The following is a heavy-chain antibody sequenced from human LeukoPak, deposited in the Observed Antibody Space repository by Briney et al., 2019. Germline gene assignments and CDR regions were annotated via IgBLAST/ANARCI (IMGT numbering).Heavy chain of an antibody. CDR2: INPNSGGT. J-gene: IGHJ5*02. CDR1: EYTFTGYY. Sequence: ASVKVSCKASEYTFTGYYMHWVRQAPGQGLEWMGWINPNSGGTNYAQKFQGRVTMTRDTSISTAYMELSRLRSDDTAVYYCARVRWFGELLPFGGFDPWGQGTLVTVSS. D-gene: IGHD3-10*01. V-gene: IGHV1-2*02. CDR3: ARVRWFGELLPFGGFDP.